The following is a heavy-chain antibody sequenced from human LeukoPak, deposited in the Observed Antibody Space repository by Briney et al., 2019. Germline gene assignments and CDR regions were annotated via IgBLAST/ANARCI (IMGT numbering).Heavy chain of an antibody. CDR2: IIPIFGTA. J-gene: IGHJ4*02. V-gene: IGHV1-69*13. Sequence: GASVKVSCKASGYTFTSYGISWVRQAPGQGLEWMGGIIPIFGTANYAQKFQGRVTITADESTSTAYMELSSLRSEDTAVYYCARETSGYSYGYSFDYWGQGTLVTVSS. CDR1: GYTFTSYG. CDR3: ARETSGYSYGYSFDY. D-gene: IGHD5-18*01.